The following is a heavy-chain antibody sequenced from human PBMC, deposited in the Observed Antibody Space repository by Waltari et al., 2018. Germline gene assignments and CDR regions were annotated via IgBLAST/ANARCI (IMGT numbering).Heavy chain of an antibody. CDR2: SIADKDTL. V-gene: IGHV1-69*06. CDR1: GTTFKSYG. D-gene: IGHD1-26*01. Sequence: QGQLVQSGAEVKKPGASVKVSCKAPGTTFKSYGLSWVRQAPGQGPEWRGWSIADKDTLYYAQKFQGRLSSTADKSPNTVFMELSRLTSEDTALYCCARANNGSHLACDFWGQGTLVTDSS. CDR3: ARANNGSHLACDF. J-gene: IGHJ4*02.